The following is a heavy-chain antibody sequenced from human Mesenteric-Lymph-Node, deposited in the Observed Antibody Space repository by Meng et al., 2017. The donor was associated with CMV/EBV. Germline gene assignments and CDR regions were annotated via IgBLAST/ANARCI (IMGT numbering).Heavy chain of an antibody. V-gene: IGHV3-30*02. D-gene: IGHD1-26*01. Sequence: GGSLRLSCTASGFTFGDYAMHWVRQAPGKGLEWVAFIQYDANNKYCADFLKDRFTISRDNSKNTLFLQMNSLSPEDTAVYYCARDELGDRPADSWGQGTLVTVSS. CDR1: GFTFGDYA. CDR2: IQYDANNK. J-gene: IGHJ4*02. CDR3: ARDELGDRPADS.